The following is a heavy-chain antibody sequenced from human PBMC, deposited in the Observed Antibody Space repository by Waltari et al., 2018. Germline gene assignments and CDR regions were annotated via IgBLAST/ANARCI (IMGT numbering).Heavy chain of an antibody. CDR3: ARGRGWELPPGY. Sequence: QVQLVQSGAEVKKPGSSVKVSCKASGGTFSSYAISWVRKAPGQGLEWMGRIIPIFGKANYAQKFQGRVTITAEKSTSTAYMELSSLRAEDTAVYYCARGRGWELPPGYWGQGTLVTVSS. J-gene: IGHJ4*02. D-gene: IGHD1-26*01. V-gene: IGHV1-69*04. CDR1: GGTFSSYA. CDR2: IIPIFGKA.